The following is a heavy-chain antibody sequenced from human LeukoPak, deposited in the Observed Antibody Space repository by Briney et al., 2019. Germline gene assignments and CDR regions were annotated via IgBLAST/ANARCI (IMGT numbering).Heavy chain of an antibody. J-gene: IGHJ5*02. D-gene: IGHD3-16*01. V-gene: IGHV4-30-4*01. Sequence: SETLSLTCTVSGGSISSGDYYWSWIRQPPGKGLEWIGYIYYSGSTYYNPPLKSRVTISVDTSKNQFSLKLSSVTAADTAVYYCARVLNDYVWGGPASWFDPWGQGTLVTVSS. CDR2: IYYSGST. CDR3: ARVLNDYVWGGPASWFDP. CDR1: GGSISSGDYY.